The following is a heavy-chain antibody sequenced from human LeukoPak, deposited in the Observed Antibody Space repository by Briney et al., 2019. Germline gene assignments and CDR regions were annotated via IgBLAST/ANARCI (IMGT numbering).Heavy chain of an antibody. D-gene: IGHD6-13*01. Sequence: ASVKVPCKASGYTFTGYYMHWVRQVPGQGLEWMGWINPNSGGTNYAQKFQGRVTMTRDTSISTAYMELSRLRSDDTAVYYCTTGDSSSWYYFDYWGQGTLVTVSS. CDR2: INPNSGGT. CDR3: TTGDSSSWYYFDY. J-gene: IGHJ4*02. V-gene: IGHV1-2*02. CDR1: GYTFTGYY.